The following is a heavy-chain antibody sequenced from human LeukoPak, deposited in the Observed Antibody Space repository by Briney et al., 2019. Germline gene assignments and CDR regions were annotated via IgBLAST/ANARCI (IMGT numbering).Heavy chain of an antibody. Sequence: GGSLRLSCAASGFTFSSYAMHWVRQAPGKGLEWVAVISYDGSNKYYADSVKGRFTISRDNSKNTLYLQMNSLRAEDTAVYYCAKAQTSYSYEGYFDYWGQGALVTVSS. CDR2: ISYDGSNK. D-gene: IGHD3-22*01. CDR3: AKAQTSYSYEGYFDY. J-gene: IGHJ4*02. V-gene: IGHV3-30-3*01. CDR1: GFTFSSYA.